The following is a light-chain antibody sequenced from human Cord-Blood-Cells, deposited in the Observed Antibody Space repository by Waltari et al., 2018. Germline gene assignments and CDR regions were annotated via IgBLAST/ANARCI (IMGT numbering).Light chain of an antibody. CDR3: QRSYGTPLT. Sequence: DIQMTQSPSSLSACLGDRVTITCRASQSISRYLNWYQQKPGKAPKLRIYAASSLQGGVPSRFSGSGSGTDFTLTIRSLQPEDFATYYCQRSYGTPLTLGGGTKVEIK. V-gene: IGKV1-39*01. CDR1: QSISRY. CDR2: AAS. J-gene: IGKJ4*01.